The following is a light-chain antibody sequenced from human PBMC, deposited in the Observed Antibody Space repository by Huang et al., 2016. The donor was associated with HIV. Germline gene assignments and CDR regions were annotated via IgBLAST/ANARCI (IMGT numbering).Light chain of an antibody. Sequence: DIQMTQSPTSLSASMGDKVTITCRASKGISNSLAWFQQKPGKAPKSLIYAASNLQSGGPSRFSGSGSGTYVSLTIRSLQPEDFATYYCLQYNTYPPTFAQGTRLEMK. J-gene: IGKJ5*01. CDR1: KGISNS. V-gene: IGKV1-16*01. CDR2: AAS. CDR3: LQYNTYPPT.